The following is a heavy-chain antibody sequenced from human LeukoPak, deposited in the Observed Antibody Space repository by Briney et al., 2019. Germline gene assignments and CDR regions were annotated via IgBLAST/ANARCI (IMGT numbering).Heavy chain of an antibody. D-gene: IGHD3-10*01. CDR2: INTNTGNP. CDR1: GYTFTSYA. CDR3: AGMVRGDTDYYVDV. J-gene: IGHJ6*03. V-gene: IGHV7-4-1*02. Sequence: ASVKVSCKASGYTFTSYAMNWVRQAPGQGLEWMGWINTNTGNPTYAQGFTGRFVFSLDTSVSTAYLQISSLKAEDTAVYYCAGMVRGDTDYYVDVWGKGTTVTVSS.